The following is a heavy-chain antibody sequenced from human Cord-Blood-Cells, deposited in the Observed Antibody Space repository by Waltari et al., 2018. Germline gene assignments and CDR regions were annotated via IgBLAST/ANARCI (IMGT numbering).Heavy chain of an antibody. CDR2: INHSGST. J-gene: IGHJ4*02. V-gene: IGHV4-34*01. CDR1: GGSFSGYY. D-gene: IGHD3-3*01. Sequence: VQLQQWGAGLLKPSETLSPTCAVYGGSFSGYYCSSIRQPPGKGLEWIGEINHSGSTNYNPSLKSRVTISVDTSKNQFSLKLSSVTAADTAVYYCARGTGYDYPVDYWGQGTLVTVSS. CDR3: ARGTGYDYPVDY.